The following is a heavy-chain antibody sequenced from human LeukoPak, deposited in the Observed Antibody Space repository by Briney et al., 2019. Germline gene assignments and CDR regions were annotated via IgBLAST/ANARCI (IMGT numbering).Heavy chain of an antibody. V-gene: IGHV3-23*01. D-gene: IGHD2-2*01. CDR1: GFTFSSYP. J-gene: IGHJ4*02. CDR3: ANSDLDIVVVPLDY. CDR2: ISGSGGST. Sequence: PGGSLRLSCAASGFTFSSYPMSWVRQAPGKGLEWVPAISGSGGSTYYADSVKGRFTISRDNSKNTLYLQMNSLRAEDTAVYYCANSDLDIVVVPLDYWGQGTLVTVSS.